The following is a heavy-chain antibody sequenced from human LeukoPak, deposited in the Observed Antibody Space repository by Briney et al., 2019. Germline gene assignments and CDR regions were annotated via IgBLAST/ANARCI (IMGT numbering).Heavy chain of an antibody. J-gene: IGHJ5*02. CDR1: GGSISSYY. CDR2: MFYSGST. D-gene: IGHD3-10*01. Sequence: SETLSLTCTVSGGSISSYYWSWIRQPPGKGLEWIGYMFYSGSTNYNPSLKSRVTISVDTSKNQFSLKLSSVTAADTAVYYCARTERSTMVRGVSNNWFDPWGQGTLVTVSS. CDR3: ARTERSTMVRGVSNNWFDP. V-gene: IGHV4-59*01.